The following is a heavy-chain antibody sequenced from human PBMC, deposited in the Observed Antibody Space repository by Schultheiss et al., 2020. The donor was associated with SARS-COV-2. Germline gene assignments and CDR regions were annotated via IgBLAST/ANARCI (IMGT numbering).Heavy chain of an antibody. CDR2: ISYNGSNR. J-gene: IGHJ4*02. Sequence: GGSLRLSCAASGFTFSSYAMSWVRQAPGKGLEWVAVISYNGSNRYYADSVKGRFTISRDNSKNTLYLQMNSLRPEDTAVYYCARSHYWGQGTLVTVSS. CDR1: GFTFSSYA. CDR3: ARSHY. V-gene: IGHV3-30*04.